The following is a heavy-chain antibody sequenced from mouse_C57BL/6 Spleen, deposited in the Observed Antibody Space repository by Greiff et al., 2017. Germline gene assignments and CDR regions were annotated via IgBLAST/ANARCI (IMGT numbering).Heavy chain of an antibody. Sequence: EVMLVESGGGLVQPGGSLKLSCAASGFTFSDYYMYWVRQTPEKRLEWVAYISNGGGSTYYPDTVKGRFTISRDNAKNTLYLQRSRLKSEDTAMYYCARHGDRSSPVWGTGTTVTVSS. J-gene: IGHJ1*03. CDR3: ARHGDRSSPV. D-gene: IGHD1-1*01. V-gene: IGHV5-12*01. CDR1: GFTFSDYY. CDR2: ISNGGGST.